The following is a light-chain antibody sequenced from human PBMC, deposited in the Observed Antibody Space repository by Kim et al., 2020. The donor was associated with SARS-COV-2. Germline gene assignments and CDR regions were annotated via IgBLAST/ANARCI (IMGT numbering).Light chain of an antibody. CDR1: QSIGRN. Sequence: EIVMTQSPDTLSLSPGERVTLSCRASQSIGRNLAWYQQKPGQAPRLLIYGASTRATDIPARFSGSGSGADFTLTISSLQSEDFAVYYCQQYNQWPPLTFGGGTKVDIK. J-gene: IGKJ4*01. CDR2: GAS. V-gene: IGKV3-15*01. CDR3: QQYNQWPPLT.